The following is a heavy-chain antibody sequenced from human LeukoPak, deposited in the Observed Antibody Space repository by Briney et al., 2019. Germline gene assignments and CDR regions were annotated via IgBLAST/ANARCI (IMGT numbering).Heavy chain of an antibody. CDR1: GGSFSGYY. J-gene: IGHJ4*02. CDR3: ARVLEWLLAPYFDY. CDR2: INHSGST. D-gene: IGHD3-3*01. V-gene: IGHV4-34*01. Sequence: KPSETLSRTCAVYGGSFSGYYWSWIRQPPGKGLEWIGEINHSGSTNYNPSLKSRVTISVDTSKNQFSLKLSSVTAADTAVYYCARVLEWLLAPYFDYWGQGTLVTVSS.